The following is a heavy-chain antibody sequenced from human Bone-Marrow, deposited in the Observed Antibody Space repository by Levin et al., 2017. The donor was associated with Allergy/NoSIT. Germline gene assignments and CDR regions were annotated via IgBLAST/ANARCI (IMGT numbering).Heavy chain of an antibody. CDR2: ISGSGITT. V-gene: IGHV3-23*01. CDR1: GFTFSSYA. J-gene: IGHJ6*02. CDR3: AKGVDDSWSGYNYGMDV. Sequence: GESLKISCAASGFTFSSYAMSWVRQAPGKGLEWVSGISGSGITTHYVDSVRGRFIISRDNSKNTLYLQMNSLRGEDTAVYYCAKGVDDSWSGYNYGMDVWGQGTTVTVSS. D-gene: IGHD3-3*01.